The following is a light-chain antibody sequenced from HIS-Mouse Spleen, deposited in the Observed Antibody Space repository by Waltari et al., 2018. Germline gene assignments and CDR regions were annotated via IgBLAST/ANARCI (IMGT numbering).Light chain of an antibody. CDR2: DAS. CDR3: QQRSNWPPLS. V-gene: IGKV3-11*01. CDR1: QSVSSY. Sequence: EIVLTQSPATLSLSPGERATLSCRASQSVSSYLAWYQQKPGQAPRLLIYDASNRATGSPGRFSGSGSGTDFTLTISSLEPEDFAVYYGQQRSNWPPLSFGGGTKVEIK. J-gene: IGKJ4*01.